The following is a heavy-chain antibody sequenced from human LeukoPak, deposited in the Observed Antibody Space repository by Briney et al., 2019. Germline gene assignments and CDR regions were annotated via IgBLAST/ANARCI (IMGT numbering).Heavy chain of an antibody. CDR2: IIPIFGTA. J-gene: IGHJ3*02. Sequence: SVKVSCKASGGTFSSYAISWVRQAPGQGLEWMGGIIPIFGTANYAQKFQGRVTITADKSTSTACMELSSLRSEDTAVYYCASGDRFPYAFDIWGQGTMVTVSS. D-gene: IGHD3-10*01. CDR1: GGTFSSYA. V-gene: IGHV1-69*06. CDR3: ASGDRFPYAFDI.